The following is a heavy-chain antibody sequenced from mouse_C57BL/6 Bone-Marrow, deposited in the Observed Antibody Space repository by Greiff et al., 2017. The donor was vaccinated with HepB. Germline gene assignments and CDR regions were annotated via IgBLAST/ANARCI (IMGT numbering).Heavy chain of an antibody. V-gene: IGHV14-4*01. CDR2: IDPENGDT. CDR1: GFNIKDDY. CDR3: TTDGYYAMDD. D-gene: IGHD2-3*01. J-gene: IGHJ4*01. Sequence: EVQLQQSGAELVRPGASVKLSCTASGFNIKDDYMHWVKQRPEQGLEWIGWIDPENGDTEYASKFQGKATITADTSSNTAYLQLSSLTSEDTAVYYCTTDGYYAMDDWGQGTSVTVSS.